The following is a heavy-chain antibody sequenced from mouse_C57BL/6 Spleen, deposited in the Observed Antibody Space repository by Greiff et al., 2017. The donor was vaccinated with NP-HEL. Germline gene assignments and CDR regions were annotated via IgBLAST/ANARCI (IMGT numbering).Heavy chain of an antibody. CDR1: GFTFSDYY. J-gene: IGHJ1*03. CDR3: ARDPHSNYPYWYFDV. CDR2: INYDGSST. V-gene: IGHV5-16*01. Sequence: EVHLVESEGGLVQPGSSMKLSCTASGFTFSDYYMAWVRQVPEKGLEWVANINYDGSSTYYLDSLKSRFIISRDNAKNILYLQMSSLKSEDTATYYCARDPHSNYPYWYFDVWGTGTTVTVSS. D-gene: IGHD2-5*01.